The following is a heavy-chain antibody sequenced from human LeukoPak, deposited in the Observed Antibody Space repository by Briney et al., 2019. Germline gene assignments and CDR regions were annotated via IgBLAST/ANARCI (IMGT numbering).Heavy chain of an antibody. D-gene: IGHD2-15*01. Sequence: TGGSLRLSCAASGFTFSTYAMSWVRQAPGKGLEWVSASGSGGSTYYADSVKGRFTISRDNSKNTLYLQMNSLRAEDTAVYYCAKVQRDFVVVVAATRDYYYYGMDVWGQGTTVTVSS. CDR3: AKVQRDFVVVVAATRDYYYYGMDV. J-gene: IGHJ6*02. V-gene: IGHV3-23*01. CDR2: SGSGGST. CDR1: GFTFSTYA.